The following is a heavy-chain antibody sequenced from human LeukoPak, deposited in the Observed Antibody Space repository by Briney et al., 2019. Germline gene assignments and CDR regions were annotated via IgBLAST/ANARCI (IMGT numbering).Heavy chain of an antibody. CDR1: GFTFSSYA. D-gene: IGHD3-10*01. J-gene: IGHJ6*02. V-gene: IGHV3-30-3*01. Sequence: PGGSLRLSCAASGFTFSSYAMSWVRQAPGKGLEWVAVISYDGSNKYYADSVKGRFTISRDNSKNTLYLQMNSLRAGDTAVYYCARESGGSGSYYAYYYYGMDVWGQGTTVTVSS. CDR2: ISYDGSNK. CDR3: ARESGGSGSYYAYYYYGMDV.